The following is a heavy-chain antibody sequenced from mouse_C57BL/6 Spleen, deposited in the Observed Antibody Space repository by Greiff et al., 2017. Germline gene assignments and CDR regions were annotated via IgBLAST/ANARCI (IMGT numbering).Heavy chain of an antibody. V-gene: IGHV7-3*01. J-gene: IGHJ4*01. Sequence: EVKLQESGGGLVQPGGSLSLSCAASGFTFTDYYMSWVRQPPGKALEWLGFIRNKANGYTTEYSASVKGRFTISRDNSQSILYLQMNALRAEDSATYYCARWVGAMDYWGQGTSVTVSS. CDR2: IRNKANGYTT. D-gene: IGHD1-1*01. CDR3: ARWVGAMDY. CDR1: GFTFTDYY.